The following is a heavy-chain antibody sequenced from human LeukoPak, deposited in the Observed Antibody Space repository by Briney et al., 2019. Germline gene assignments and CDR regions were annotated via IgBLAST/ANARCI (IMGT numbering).Heavy chain of an antibody. CDR2: IKEDGSAK. D-gene: IGHD2-15*01. V-gene: IGHV3-7*01. CDR3: ARDYDYFSGHNLDAYDI. Sequence: GGSLRLSCVASGLTFSSYWMTWVRQARGKALEWVANIKEDGSAKSYVDPVKGRFPISRDNAKNSLYLQMDSLRVEDTAVYYCARDYDYFSGHNLDAYDIWGQGATVTVSS. J-gene: IGHJ3*02. CDR1: GLTFSSYW.